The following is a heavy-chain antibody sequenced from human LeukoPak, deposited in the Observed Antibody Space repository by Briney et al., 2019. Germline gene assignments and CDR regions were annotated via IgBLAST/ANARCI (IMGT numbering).Heavy chain of an antibody. CDR2: ISGSGGST. CDR1: GFTFSSYA. J-gene: IGHJ4*02. V-gene: IGHV3-23*01. Sequence: GGSLRLSCAASGFTFSSYAMSWVRQAPGKGLEWVSAISGSGGSTYYTDSVKGRFTISRDNSKNTLYLQMNSLRAEDTAVYYCAKGCSGGSCYSGFNYFDYWGQGTLVTVSS. CDR3: AKGCSGGSCYSGFNYFDY. D-gene: IGHD2-15*01.